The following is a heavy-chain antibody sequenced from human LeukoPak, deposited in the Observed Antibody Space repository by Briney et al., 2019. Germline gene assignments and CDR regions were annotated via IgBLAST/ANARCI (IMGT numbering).Heavy chain of an antibody. J-gene: IGHJ4*02. CDR3: ARDPQISGPSGY. D-gene: IGHD6-19*01. Sequence: SETLSLTCTVSGGSISSYYWSWIRQPPGKGLEWIGYIYYSGSTNYNPSLKSRVTISVDTSKNQFSLKLSSVTAADTAVYYCARDPQISGPSGYWGQGTLVTASS. CDR2: IYYSGST. CDR1: GGSISSYY. V-gene: IGHV4-59*12.